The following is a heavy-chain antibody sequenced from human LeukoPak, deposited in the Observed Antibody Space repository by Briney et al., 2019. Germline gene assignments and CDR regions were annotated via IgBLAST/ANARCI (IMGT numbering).Heavy chain of an antibody. CDR1: GFTFPAYA. V-gene: IGHV3-23*01. D-gene: IGHD3-16*01. J-gene: IGHJ4*02. CDR2: ISGTGGST. CDR3: AKRGSGDYFDY. Sequence: GGSLRLSCAASGFTFPAYAMNWVRQAPGKGLEWVSVISGTGGSTYYADSVKGRFTISRDNSKNTLNLQMNSLRVEDTAVYYCAKRGSGDYFDYWGQGTPVTVSS.